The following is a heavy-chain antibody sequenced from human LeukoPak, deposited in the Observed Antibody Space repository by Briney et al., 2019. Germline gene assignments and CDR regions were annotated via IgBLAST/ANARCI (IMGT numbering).Heavy chain of an antibody. V-gene: IGHV3-72*01. Sequence: GGSLRLSCTASGFTFSDHYMGWVRQAPGKGLEWVARIREKPHSYSTEYVASVKGRFTISRDDSKNSLYLQMSSLKTEDTAVYYCARGFRYGSNWGFDYWGQGTLVTVSS. CDR1: GFTFSDHY. D-gene: IGHD5-24*01. CDR2: IREKPHSYST. J-gene: IGHJ4*02. CDR3: ARGFRYGSNWGFDY.